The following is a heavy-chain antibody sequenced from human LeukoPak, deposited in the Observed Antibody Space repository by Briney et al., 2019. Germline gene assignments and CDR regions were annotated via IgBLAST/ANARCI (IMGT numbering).Heavy chain of an antibody. CDR2: IKQDGSEK. Sequence: GGSLRLSCAASGFTFSIYWMSWVRPAPGKGLEWVANIKQDGSEKAYVDSVKGRFTISRDNAKNSLYLQMNSLRAEDTAVYYCARNWPPVPSWGQGTLVTVSS. CDR3: ARNWPPVPS. J-gene: IGHJ5*02. V-gene: IGHV3-7*05. CDR1: GFTFSIYW.